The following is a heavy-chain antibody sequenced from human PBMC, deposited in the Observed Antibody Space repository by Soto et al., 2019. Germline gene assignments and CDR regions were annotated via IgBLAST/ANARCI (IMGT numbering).Heavy chain of an antibody. Sequence: SETLSLTCTVSGGSISSGGYYWSWIRQHPGKGLEWIGYIYYSGSTYYNPSLKSRVTISVDTSKNQFSLKLSSVTAADTAVYYCARARDYYGSGSYYGMDVWGQGTTVTVSS. D-gene: IGHD3-10*01. V-gene: IGHV4-31*03. CDR2: IYYSGST. CDR3: ARARDYYGSGSYYGMDV. J-gene: IGHJ6*02. CDR1: GGSISSGGYY.